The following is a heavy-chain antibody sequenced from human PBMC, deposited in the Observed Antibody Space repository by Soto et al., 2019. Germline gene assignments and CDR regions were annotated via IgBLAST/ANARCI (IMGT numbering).Heavy chain of an antibody. CDR3: ARHPLPAAMPVDSYYGMDV. CDR2: IDPSDSYT. CDR1: GYSFTSYW. D-gene: IGHD2-2*01. Sequence: PGESLKISCKGSGYSFTSYWISWVRQMPGKGLEWMGRIDPSDSYTNYSPSFQGHVTISADKSISTAYLQWSSLKASDTAMYYCARHPLPAAMPVDSYYGMDVWGQGTTVTVSS. V-gene: IGHV5-10-1*01. J-gene: IGHJ6*02.